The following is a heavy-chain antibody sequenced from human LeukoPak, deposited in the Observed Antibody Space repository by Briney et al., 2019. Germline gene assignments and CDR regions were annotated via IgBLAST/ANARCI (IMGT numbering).Heavy chain of an antibody. J-gene: IGHJ3*02. D-gene: IGHD3-3*02. Sequence: GGSLRLSCIASGFSFTNYWMVWIRPAPGKGLEWVASIDGDGRQKDYVDSVKGRFTISRDNARNSLFLQLNSLRTEDTALYYCATDMAFSAFDIWGHGTMVIVSS. CDR3: ATDMAFSAFDI. CDR1: GFSFTNYW. CDR2: IDGDGRQK. V-gene: IGHV3-7*03.